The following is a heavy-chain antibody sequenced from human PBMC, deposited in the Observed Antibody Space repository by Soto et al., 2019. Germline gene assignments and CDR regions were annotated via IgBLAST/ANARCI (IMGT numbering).Heavy chain of an antibody. CDR1: GFTFSSYG. CDR3: ARDKGQWLTRGNYYYYYYMDV. CDR2: IWYDGSNK. D-gene: IGHD6-19*01. Sequence: GGSLRLSCAASGFTFSSYGMHWVRQAPGKGLEWVAVIWYDGSNKYYADSVKGRFTISRDNSKNTLYLQMNSLRAEDTAVYYCARDKGQWLTRGNYYYYYYMDVWGKGTTVTVSS. V-gene: IGHV3-33*01. J-gene: IGHJ6*03.